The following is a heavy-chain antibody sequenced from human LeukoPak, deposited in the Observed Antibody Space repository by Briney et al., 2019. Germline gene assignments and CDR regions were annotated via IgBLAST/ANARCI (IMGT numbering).Heavy chain of an antibody. Sequence: SETLSLTCTVSGGSISGSSYYWGWIRQPPGKGLEWIGSIYYSGSTYYNPSLKSRVTISVDTSKNQFSLKLSSVTAADTAVYYCARAGRGVIPTPDYWGQGTLVTVSS. CDR1: GGSISGSSYY. V-gene: IGHV4-39*07. J-gene: IGHJ4*02. CDR3: ARAGRGVIPTPDY. D-gene: IGHD3-10*01. CDR2: IYYSGST.